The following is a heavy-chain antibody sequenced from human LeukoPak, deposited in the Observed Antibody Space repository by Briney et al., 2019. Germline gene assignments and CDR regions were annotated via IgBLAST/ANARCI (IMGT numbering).Heavy chain of an antibody. D-gene: IGHD3-10*01. J-gene: IGHJ5*02. CDR3: ARDLGYFGSGSYLGWFDP. CDR2: IYYSGST. V-gene: IGHV4-59*11. CDR1: GGSIDNHY. Sequence: SETLPLTCSVSGGSIDNHYWTWIRRPPGKGLEWIGHIYYSGSTTYNPSLKSRVTISVDTSKNQFSLKLSSVTPADTAAYYCARDLGYFGSGSYLGWFDPWGQGTLVTVSS.